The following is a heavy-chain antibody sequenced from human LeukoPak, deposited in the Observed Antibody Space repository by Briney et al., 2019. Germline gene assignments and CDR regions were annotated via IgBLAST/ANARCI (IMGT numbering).Heavy chain of an antibody. D-gene: IGHD3-3*01. CDR3: AKDQTDSHYVFGSGYGYGRDV. CDR2: ISGSGGST. CDR1: GFTFSSYA. J-gene: IGHJ6*02. V-gene: IGHV3-23*01. Sequence: PGGSLRLSCAASGFTFSSYAMSWVRQAPGKGLEWVSAISGSGGSTYYADSVKGRFTISRDNSKNTLYLQMNSLRAEDTAVYYCAKDQTDSHYVFGSGYGYGRDVGAQGTTVTVSS.